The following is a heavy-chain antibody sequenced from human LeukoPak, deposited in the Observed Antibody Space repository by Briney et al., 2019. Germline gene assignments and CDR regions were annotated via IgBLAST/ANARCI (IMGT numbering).Heavy chain of an antibody. V-gene: IGHV3-30-3*01. J-gene: IGHJ4*02. Sequence: QSGGSLRLSCAASGFTFSSYAMHWVRQAPGKGLEWVAVISYDGSNKYYADSVKGRFTISRDNSKNTLYLQMNSLRAEDTAVYYCARDRANGDYPSLEIDYWGQGTLVTVSS. CDR2: ISYDGSNK. D-gene: IGHD4-17*01. CDR3: ARDRANGDYPSLEIDY. CDR1: GFTFSSYA.